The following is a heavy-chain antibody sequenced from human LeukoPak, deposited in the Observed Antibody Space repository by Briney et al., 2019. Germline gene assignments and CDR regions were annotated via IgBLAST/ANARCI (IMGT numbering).Heavy chain of an antibody. CDR2: IWYDGSNK. J-gene: IGHJ4*02. CDR1: GFTFSTYG. Sequence: PGRSLRLSCAASGFTFSTYGMHWVRQAPGKGLEWVAVIWYDGSNKYYADSVKGRFTVSRDNSKNTLYLQMNSLRAEDTAVYYCARERPGIAAAGLDYWGQGTLVTVSS. D-gene: IGHD6-13*01. V-gene: IGHV3-33*01. CDR3: ARERPGIAAAGLDY.